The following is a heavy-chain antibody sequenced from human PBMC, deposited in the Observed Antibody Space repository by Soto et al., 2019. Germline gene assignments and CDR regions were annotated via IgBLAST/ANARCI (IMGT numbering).Heavy chain of an antibody. CDR1: SYTFNSFY. J-gene: IGHJ4*02. V-gene: IGHV1-46*02. D-gene: IGHD2-8*01. CDR3: ASDIYGAADY. CDR2: INPSGSNI. Sequence: ASVKVSCKASSYTFNSFYMHWVRQAPGQGLEWLGKINPSGSNIRYARMFQGRVNMTRDMSTYTVYMELSSLRSEDTAVYYCASDIYGAADYWGQGTLVTVSS.